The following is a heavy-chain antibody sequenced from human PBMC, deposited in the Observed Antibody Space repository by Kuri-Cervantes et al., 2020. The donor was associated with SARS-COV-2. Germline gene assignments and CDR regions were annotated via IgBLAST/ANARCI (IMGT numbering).Heavy chain of an antibody. CDR2: ISYDGSNK. Sequence: GESLKISCAASGFTFSSYAMHWVRQAPGKGLEWVAVISYDGSNKYYADSVKGRFTISRDNSKNTLYLQMNSLRAEDTAVYYCARDIGVYYYGMDVWGQGTTVTVSS. V-gene: IGHV3-30-3*01. CDR3: ARDIGVYYYGMDV. D-gene: IGHD2-8*01. J-gene: IGHJ6*02. CDR1: GFTFSSYA.